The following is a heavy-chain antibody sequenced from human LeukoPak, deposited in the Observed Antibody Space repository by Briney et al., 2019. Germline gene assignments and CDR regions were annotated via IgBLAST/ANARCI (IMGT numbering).Heavy chain of an antibody. J-gene: IGHJ4*02. CDR1: GGSISSYY. CDR3: ARDGFLTDYYTFDY. CDR2: IYTSGST. D-gene: IGHD3-9*01. V-gene: IGHV4-4*07. Sequence: SETLSLTCTVSGGSISSYYWSWIRQPAGKGLEWIGRIYTSGSTNYNPSLKSRVTMSVDTSKNQFSLKLSSVTAADTAVYYCARDGFLTDYYTFDYWGQGTLVTVSS.